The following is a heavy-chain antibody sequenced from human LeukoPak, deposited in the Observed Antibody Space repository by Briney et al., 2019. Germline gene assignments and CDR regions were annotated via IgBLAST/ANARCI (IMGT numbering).Heavy chain of an antibody. D-gene: IGHD6-13*01. CDR1: GFTFSSYG. V-gene: IGHV3-30*02. CDR2: IRYDGSNK. CDR3: AKGPGIAAAGFY. Sequence: PGGSLRLSCAASGFTFSSYGMHWVRQAPGEGLEWVAFIRYDGSNKYYADSVKGRFTISRDNSKNTLYLQMNSLRAEDTAVYYCAKGPGIAAAGFYWGQGTLVTVSS. J-gene: IGHJ4*02.